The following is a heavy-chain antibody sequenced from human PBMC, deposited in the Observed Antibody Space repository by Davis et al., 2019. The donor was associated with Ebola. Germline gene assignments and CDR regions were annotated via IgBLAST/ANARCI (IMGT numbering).Heavy chain of an antibody. J-gene: IGHJ4*02. Sequence: PSETLSLTCAVYGGSFSGYYWSWIRQPPGKGLEWIGEINHSGSTNYNPSLKSRVTISVDTSKNQFSLKLSSVTAADTAVYYCARFRSGDYIWGSYRYGVYYFDYWGQGTLVTVSS. CDR3: ARFRSGDYIWGSYRYGVYYFDY. CDR2: INHSGST. V-gene: IGHV4-34*01. CDR1: GGSFSGYY. D-gene: IGHD3-16*02.